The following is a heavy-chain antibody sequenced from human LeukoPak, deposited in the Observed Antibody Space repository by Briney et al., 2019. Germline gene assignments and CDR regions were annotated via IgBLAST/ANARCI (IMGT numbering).Heavy chain of an antibody. CDR2: IRFDGSISGD. J-gene: IGHJ4*02. V-gene: IGHV3-30*02. CDR1: GFRFNDYG. CDR3: ARHTVTTRTLNFDY. D-gene: IGHD4-17*01. Sequence: GGSLRLSCAASGFRFNDYGMHWIRQAPGKGLEWVAFIRFDGSISGDYYGKSVKGRFTISRDNSKDTLYLQMNSLRAEDTAVYYCARHTVTTRTLNFDYWGQGTLVTVSS.